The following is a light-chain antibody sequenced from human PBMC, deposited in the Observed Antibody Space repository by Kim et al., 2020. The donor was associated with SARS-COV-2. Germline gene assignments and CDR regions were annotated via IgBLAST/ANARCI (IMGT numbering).Light chain of an antibody. J-gene: IGKJ1*01. CDR2: AAS. CDR3: QQANSFPQFT. Sequence: SVSDGVTITCRARQNINTWLAWYQQKQGKGHKLLIYAASSLQRGGAARFSGSGSGTAFTLTIARLQPDDSATYYCQQANSFPQFTFGQGTKVEIK. CDR1: QNINTW. V-gene: IGKV1-12*01.